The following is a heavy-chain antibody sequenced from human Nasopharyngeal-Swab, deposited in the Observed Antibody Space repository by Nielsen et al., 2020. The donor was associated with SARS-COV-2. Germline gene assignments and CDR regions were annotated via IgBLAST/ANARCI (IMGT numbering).Heavy chain of an antibody. J-gene: IGHJ6*02. V-gene: IGHV3-53*01. CDR3: ARDLGYNWNYHYYYGMDV. CDR1: GFTVSGNY. CDR2: INSGGST. Sequence: LSLTCAASGFTVSGNYMSWVRQAPGKGLEWVSVINSGGSTYYADSVKGRFTISRDNSKNTLYLQMNSLRAEDTAVYYCARDLGYNWNYHYYYGMDVWGQGTTVTVSS. D-gene: IGHD1-7*01.